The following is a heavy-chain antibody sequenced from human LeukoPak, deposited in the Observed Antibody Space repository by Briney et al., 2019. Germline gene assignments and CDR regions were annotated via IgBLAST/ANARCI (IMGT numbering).Heavy chain of an antibody. CDR2: ISISGGST. CDR1: GVTFSSYA. CDR3: AKVDRRAYSDSSGHYDMDV. V-gene: IGHV3-23*01. J-gene: IGHJ6*02. D-gene: IGHD3-22*01. Sequence: PGGSLTLSCAASGVTFSSYARSWVRQAPGKGLEWVATISISGGSTYYADSVKGRFTISRDNSKNTLYMQMNRMRAADTAVYYCAKVDRRAYSDSSGHYDMDVWGQGTTVTVSS.